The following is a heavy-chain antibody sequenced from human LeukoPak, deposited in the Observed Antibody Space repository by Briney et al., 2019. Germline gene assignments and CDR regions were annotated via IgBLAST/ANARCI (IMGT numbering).Heavy chain of an antibody. V-gene: IGHV3-66*01. D-gene: IGHD6-19*01. CDR1: GFTVSSNY. CDR2: IYSGGST. CDR3: ARVSAYDAFDI. Sequence: GGSLRLSCAASGFTVSSNYMSWVRQAPGKGLEWVSVIYSGGSTYYADSVKGRFTISRDNSKNTLYLQMNSLRAEDTAVYYCARVSAYDAFDIWGQGTMVTVSS. J-gene: IGHJ3*02.